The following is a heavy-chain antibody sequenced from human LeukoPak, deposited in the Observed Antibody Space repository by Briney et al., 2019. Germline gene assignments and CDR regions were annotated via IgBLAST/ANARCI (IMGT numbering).Heavy chain of an antibody. CDR1: GFTFSSYS. Sequence: GGSLRLSCAASGFTFSSYSMNWVRQAPGKGLEWVSSISSSSSYIYYADSVKGRFTISRDNAKNSLYLQMNSLRAEDTVIYYCARDLSLTGMALAEGYWGQGTQVTVSS. D-gene: IGHD6-19*01. CDR2: ISSSSSYI. V-gene: IGHV3-21*01. CDR3: ARDLSLTGMALAEGY. J-gene: IGHJ4*02.